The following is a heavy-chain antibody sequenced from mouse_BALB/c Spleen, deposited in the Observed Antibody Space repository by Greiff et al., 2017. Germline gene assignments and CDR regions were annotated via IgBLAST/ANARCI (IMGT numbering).Heavy chain of an antibody. J-gene: IGHJ4*01. CDR1: GFTFSSYG. CDR2: INSNGGST. V-gene: IGHV5-6-3*01. Sequence: EVKLVESGGGLVQPGGSLKLSCAASGFTFSSYGMSWVRQTPDKRLELVATINSNGGSTYYPDSVKGRFTISRDNAKNTLYLQMSSLKSEDTAMYYCARDGPYAMDYWGQGTSVTVSS. CDR3: ARDGPYAMDY.